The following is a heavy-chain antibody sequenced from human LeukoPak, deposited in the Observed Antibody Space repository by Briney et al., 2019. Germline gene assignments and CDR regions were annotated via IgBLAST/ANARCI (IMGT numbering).Heavy chain of an antibody. Sequence: SESLSLTCTVSGGSISSGGYYWSWIRQHPGKGLEWIGYIYYSGSTYYNPSLKSRVTISVDTSKNQFSLKPSSVTAADTAVYYCARGRYCSGGSCLGYWGQGTLVTVSS. CDR1: GGSISSGGYY. J-gene: IGHJ4*02. D-gene: IGHD2-15*01. CDR2: IYYSGST. V-gene: IGHV4-31*03. CDR3: ARGRYCSGGSCLGY.